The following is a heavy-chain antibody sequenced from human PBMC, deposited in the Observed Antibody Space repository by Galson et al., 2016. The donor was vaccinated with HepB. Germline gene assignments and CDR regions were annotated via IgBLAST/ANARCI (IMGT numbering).Heavy chain of an antibody. Sequence: SETLSLTCTASGGSISSASYYWGWIRQPPGKALEWIGSVFYSGSTYYNPSLKSRITISVDTSRDQFSLKLTSVTAADTAFYYCVRIGYCINSCYFGRGGFDPWGPGTLVTVSS. CDR1: GGSISSASYY. V-gene: IGHV4-39*01. D-gene: IGHD2-8*01. CDR2: VFYSGST. J-gene: IGHJ5*02. CDR3: VRIGYCINSCYFGRGGFDP.